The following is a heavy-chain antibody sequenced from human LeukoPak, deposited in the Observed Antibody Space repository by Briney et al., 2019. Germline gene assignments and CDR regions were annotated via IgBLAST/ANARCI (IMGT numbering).Heavy chain of an antibody. CDR1: GGSFSGYY. CDR2: INHSGST. Sequence: PSETLSLTCAVYGGSFSGYYWSWIRQPPGKGLEWIGEINHSGSTNYNPSLKSRVTISVDASKNQFSLKLSSVTAADTAVYYCARFRYYDILTGRYYYGMDVWGQGTTVTVSS. CDR3: ARFRYYDILTGRYYYGMDV. D-gene: IGHD3-9*01. J-gene: IGHJ6*02. V-gene: IGHV4-34*01.